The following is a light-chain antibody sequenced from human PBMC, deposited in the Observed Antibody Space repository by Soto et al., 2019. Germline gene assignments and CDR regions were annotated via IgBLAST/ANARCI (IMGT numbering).Light chain of an antibody. CDR3: LLFFSGGPV. V-gene: IGLV7-46*01. CDR2: DAT. J-gene: IGLJ1*01. CDR1: TGAVTSYHY. Sequence: QAVVTQEPSLTVSTGGTVTLTCGSRTGAVTSYHYPHWFQQSPGQAPRTLIYDATDKPSWTPVRFSGSLLGDKAVLTLSGAQPEDEAEYYWLLFFSGGPVLGLGTTVTVL.